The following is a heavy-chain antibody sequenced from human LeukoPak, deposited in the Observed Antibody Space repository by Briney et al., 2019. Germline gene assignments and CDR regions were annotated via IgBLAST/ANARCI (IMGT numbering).Heavy chain of an antibody. V-gene: IGHV4-4*07. CDR3: ARHYDTSGFYHNLDY. J-gene: IGHJ4*02. D-gene: IGHD3-22*01. Sequence: PSETLSLTCTVSGGSISSYYWSWIRKPAGKGPEWIGRIYTSGSTNYNPSLKSRVTMSVDTSKNQFSLKLSSVTAADTAVYYCARHYDTSGFYHNLDYWGQGTLVTVSS. CDR2: IYTSGST. CDR1: GGSISSYY.